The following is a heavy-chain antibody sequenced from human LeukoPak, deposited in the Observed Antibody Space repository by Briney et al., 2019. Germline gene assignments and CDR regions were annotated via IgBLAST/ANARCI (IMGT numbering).Heavy chain of an antibody. CDR1: GFTFSSYS. J-gene: IGHJ4*02. CDR3: AREYAPYCSSTSCYIGGFY. D-gene: IGHD2-2*02. Sequence: GGSLRLSCAASGFTFSSYSMHWVRQAPGKGLEWVSSISSSSSYIYYADSVKGRFTISRDNAKNSLYLQMNSLRAEDTAVYYCAREYAPYCSSTSCYIGGFYWGQGTLVTVSS. V-gene: IGHV3-21*01. CDR2: ISSSSSYI.